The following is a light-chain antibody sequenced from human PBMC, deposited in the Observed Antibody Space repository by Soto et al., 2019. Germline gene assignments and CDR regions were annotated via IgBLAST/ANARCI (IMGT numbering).Light chain of an antibody. V-gene: IGKV1-5*03. CDR2: KAS. J-gene: IGKJ1*01. CDR3: QHYNDYPWT. CDR1: QNIFTW. Sequence: DIPMTQSPSSLSASVGDGVTITCRANQNIFTWLAWYQQKPGKAPKLLIYKASSLESGVPSRFSGSGSGTEFTLTISSLQPDDFATYYCQHYNDYPWTFGQGTKVEIK.